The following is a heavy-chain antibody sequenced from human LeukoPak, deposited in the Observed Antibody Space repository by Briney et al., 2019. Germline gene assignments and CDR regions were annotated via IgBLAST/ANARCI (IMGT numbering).Heavy chain of an antibody. J-gene: IGHJ4*02. V-gene: IGHV1-2*02. D-gene: IGHD3-9*01. CDR1: GYTFKGYY. Sequence: ASVKVSCKAFGYTFKGYYMHWVRQAPGQGLEWMGWINPNSGATNFGRRFQGRVTMTRDTSISTAYMELSRLRSDDTAVYYCARSPDILTGENFDYWGQGTLVTVSS. CDR2: INPNSGAT. CDR3: ARSPDILTGENFDY.